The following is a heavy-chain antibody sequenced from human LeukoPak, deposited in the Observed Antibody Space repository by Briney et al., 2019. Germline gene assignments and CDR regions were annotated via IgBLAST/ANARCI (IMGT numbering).Heavy chain of an antibody. V-gene: IGHV3-21*01. D-gene: IGHD3-9*01. CDR2: ISSSSSYI. Sequence: VESLRLSCAASGFTFSSYSMNWDRQTQGPGLDLVSSISSSSSYIYYADSVKGRFTISRDTAKNSLYLQTNRLRAEDTAVYYCARLARLTGYLYWGQGPLVTVSS. J-gene: IGHJ1*01. CDR3: ARLARLTGYLY. CDR1: GFTFSSYS.